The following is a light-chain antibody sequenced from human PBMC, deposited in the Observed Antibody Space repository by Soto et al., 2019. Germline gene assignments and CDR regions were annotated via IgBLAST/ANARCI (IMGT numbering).Light chain of an antibody. V-gene: IGKV3-11*01. Sequence: EIVLTESPATLSLAPGERATLFCSASQSVSIYLAWYQQKPGQAPRLLIYDASNRATGIPARFSGSGSGTDFTLTISSLEPEDFAVYYCQQRSNWPPTFGQGTKVEIK. CDR1: QSVSIY. CDR2: DAS. CDR3: QQRSNWPPT. J-gene: IGKJ1*01.